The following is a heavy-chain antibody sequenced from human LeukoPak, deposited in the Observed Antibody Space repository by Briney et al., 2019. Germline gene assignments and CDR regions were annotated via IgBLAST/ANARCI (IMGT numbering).Heavy chain of an antibody. CDR1: GFTFSSYA. J-gene: IGHJ3*02. CDR2: ISGSGGST. CDR3: AKDLGKNKWELDAFDI. V-gene: IGHV3-23*01. Sequence: PGGSLRLSCAASGFTFSSYAMSWVRQAPGKGLEWVSAISGSGGSTYYADSVKGRFTISRDNSKNTLYLQMNSLRAEDTAVYYCAKDLGKNKWELDAFDIWGQGTMVTVSS. D-gene: IGHD1-26*01.